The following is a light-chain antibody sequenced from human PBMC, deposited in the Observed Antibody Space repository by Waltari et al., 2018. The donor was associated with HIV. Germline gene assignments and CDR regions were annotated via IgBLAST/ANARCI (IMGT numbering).Light chain of an antibody. CDR3: QQYYSTPRT. J-gene: IGKJ2*01. CDR2: LAS. CDR1: QRRLYSSNNKHY. Sequence: DIVMTQSPDSLAVSLGERAANNCKSSQRRLYSSNNKHYLARYQQKPGQLPKVLIYLASTRESGVPDRFSGSGSGIDFTLTISSLQAEDVAVYYCQQYYSTPRTFGQGTKLEIK. V-gene: IGKV4-1*01.